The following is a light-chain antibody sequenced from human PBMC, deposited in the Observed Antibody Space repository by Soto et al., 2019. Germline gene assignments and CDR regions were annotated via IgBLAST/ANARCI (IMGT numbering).Light chain of an antibody. V-gene: IGLV2-8*01. CDR2: EIN. Sequence: QSALTQPPSASGSPGQSVTISCTGTSSDVGAYDYVSWYQQHPGKAPKLMIYEINKRPSGVPDRFSGSKSGNTASLTVSGLQAEDEAVYYCSSYATSGTNVIFGGGTQLTVL. CDR1: SSDVGAYDY. CDR3: SSYATSGTNVI. J-gene: IGLJ2*01.